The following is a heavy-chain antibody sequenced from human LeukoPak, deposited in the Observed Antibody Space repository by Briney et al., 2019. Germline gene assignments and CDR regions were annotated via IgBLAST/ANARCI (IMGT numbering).Heavy chain of an antibody. V-gene: IGHV4-59*01. CDR2: IYYSGST. J-gene: IGHJ4*02. Sequence: SETLSLTCTVSGGSISSYYWSWIRQPPGKGLEWIGYIYYSGSTNYNPSLKSRVTISVDTSKNQFSLNLKSVTAADTAVYYCARGKGYFDYWGQGALVTVSS. CDR1: GGSISSYY. CDR3: ARGKGYFDY.